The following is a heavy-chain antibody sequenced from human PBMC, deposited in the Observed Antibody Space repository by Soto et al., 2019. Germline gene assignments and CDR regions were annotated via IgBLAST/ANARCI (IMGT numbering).Heavy chain of an antibody. D-gene: IGHD1-20*01. V-gene: IGHV3-33*01. Sequence: QVQLVESGGGVVQPGRSLRLSCAASGFTFSSYGMHWVRQAPGKGLEWVTGIWYDGSNKYYADSVKGRFTISRDNSKNTLYLQRNSLSAEDTAVYYCARDRGPFNWNDWPHYYYGMDVWGQGTTVTVSS. CDR2: IWYDGSNK. J-gene: IGHJ6*02. CDR1: GFTFSSYG. CDR3: ARDRGPFNWNDWPHYYYGMDV.